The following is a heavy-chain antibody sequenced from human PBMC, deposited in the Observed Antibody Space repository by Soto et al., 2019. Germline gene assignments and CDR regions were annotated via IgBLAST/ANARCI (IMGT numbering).Heavy chain of an antibody. Sequence: QVQLVESGGGVVQPGRSLRLSCAASGFTFSSYGMHWVRQAPGKGLEWVAVISYDGSNKYYADSVKGRFTISRDNSKNTLYLQRNSLRAEDMAVYYCAKDYGYCSGGSCYSYGWFDPWGQGTLVTVSS. V-gene: IGHV3-30*18. CDR3: AKDYGYCSGGSCYSYGWFDP. J-gene: IGHJ5*02. CDR2: ISYDGSNK. CDR1: GFTFSSYG. D-gene: IGHD2-15*01.